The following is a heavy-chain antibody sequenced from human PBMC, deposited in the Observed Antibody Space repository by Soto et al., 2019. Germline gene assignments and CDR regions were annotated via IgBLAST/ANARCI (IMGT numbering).Heavy chain of an antibody. CDR3: ARAQWLNPFDY. CDR2: ISSSGSTI. J-gene: IGHJ4*02. CDR1: GFTFSDYY. D-gene: IGHD6-19*01. Sequence: GGSLRLSCAASGFTFSDYYMSWIRQAPGKGLEWVSYISSSGSTIYYADSVKGRFTISRDNAKNSRYLQMNSLRAEDTAVYYCARAQWLNPFDYWGQGTLVTVSS. V-gene: IGHV3-11*01.